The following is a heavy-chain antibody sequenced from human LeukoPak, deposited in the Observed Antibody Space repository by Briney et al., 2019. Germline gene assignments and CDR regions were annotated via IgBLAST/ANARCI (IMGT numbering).Heavy chain of an antibody. J-gene: IGHJ6*03. CDR2: IYTSGST. CDR1: GGSISSYY. V-gene: IGHV4-4*07. D-gene: IGHD1-1*01. Sequence: SETLSLTCTVSGGSISSYYWSWIRQPAGKGLEWIGRIYTSGSTNYNPSLKSRVTMSVDTFKNQFSLKLSSVTAADTAVYYCARNWSHSVGYYYMDVWGKGTTVTVSS. CDR3: ARNWSHSVGYYYMDV.